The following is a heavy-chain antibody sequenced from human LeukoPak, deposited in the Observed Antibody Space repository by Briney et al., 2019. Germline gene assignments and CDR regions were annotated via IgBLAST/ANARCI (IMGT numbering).Heavy chain of an antibody. V-gene: IGHV1-2*02. CDR3: AREEDIVVVVAATDKLDP. CDR1: GYTFTGYY. J-gene: IGHJ5*02. D-gene: IGHD2-15*01. CDR2: INPNSGGT. Sequence: ASVKVSCKASGYTFTGYYMHWVRRAPGQGLEWMGWINPNSGGTNYAQKFQGRVTMTRDTSISTAYMELSRLRSDDTAVYYCAREEDIVVVVAATDKLDPWGQGTLVTVSS.